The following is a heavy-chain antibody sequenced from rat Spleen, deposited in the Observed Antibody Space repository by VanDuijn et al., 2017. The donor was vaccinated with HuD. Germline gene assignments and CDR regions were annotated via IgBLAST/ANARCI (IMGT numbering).Heavy chain of an antibody. CDR2: LNSAGNT. CDR1: GYSITSSYR. J-gene: IGHJ2*01. Sequence: EVQLQESGPGLVKPSQSLSLTCSVTGYSITSSYRWNWIRKFPGNKLEWMGYLNSAGNTNYNPSLKGRISITRDTSKNQFFLQVNSVTTEYTATYYGARTYDGIYFSDYWGEGVMVTVSS. D-gene: IGHD1-12*02. CDR3: ARTYDGIYFSDY. V-gene: IGHV3-3*01.